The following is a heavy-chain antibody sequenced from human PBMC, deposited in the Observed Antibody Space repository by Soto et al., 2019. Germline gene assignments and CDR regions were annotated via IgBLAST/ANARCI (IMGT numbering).Heavy chain of an antibody. V-gene: IGHV6-1*01. CDR1: GDSVSSNSAA. J-gene: IGHJ4*02. Sequence: SQTLSLTCAISGDSVSSNSAAWNWIRQSPSRGLEWLGRTYYRSKCYIDYAVSVKSRITINPDTSKNQFSLQLNSVTPEDTAVYYCAREVDIAVAGPFDYWGQGTLVTVSS. CDR2: TYYRSKCYI. CDR3: AREVDIAVAGPFDY. D-gene: IGHD6-19*01.